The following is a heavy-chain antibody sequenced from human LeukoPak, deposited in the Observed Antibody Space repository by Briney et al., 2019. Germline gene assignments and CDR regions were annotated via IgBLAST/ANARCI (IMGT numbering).Heavy chain of an antibody. V-gene: IGHV4-34*01. J-gene: IGHJ3*02. CDR2: INHSGST. CDR3: ARDPGLRYFDWFLKADAFDI. D-gene: IGHD3-9*01. CDR1: GGSFSGYY. Sequence: SETLSLTCAVYGGSFSGYYWSWIRQPPGKGLEWIGEINHSGSTNYNPSLKSRVTISVDTSKNQFSLKLSSVTAADTAVYYCARDPGLRYFDWFLKADAFDIWGQGTMGTVSS.